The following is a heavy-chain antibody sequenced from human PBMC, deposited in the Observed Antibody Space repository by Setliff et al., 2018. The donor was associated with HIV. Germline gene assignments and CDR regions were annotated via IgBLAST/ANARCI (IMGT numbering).Heavy chain of an antibody. CDR2: ISTSSNYK. CDR3: ARDDPSIIGRRALRY. V-gene: IGHV3-21*01. J-gene: IGHJ4*02. D-gene: IGHD3-9*01. Sequence: GGSLRLSCAASGFDFSDYSMNWVRQAPGRGLEWVSAISTSSNYKYYAESVKGRFTISRDNAEKFLYLQMTSLTADDTAVYYCARDDPSIIGRRALRYWGQGILVTVSS. CDR1: GFDFSDYS.